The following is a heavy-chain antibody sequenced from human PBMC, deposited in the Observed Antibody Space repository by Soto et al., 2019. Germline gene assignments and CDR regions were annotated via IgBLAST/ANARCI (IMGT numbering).Heavy chain of an antibody. J-gene: IGHJ1*01. D-gene: IGHD5-12*01. CDR3: ARSGYSGYDA. Sequence: GGSLRLSCAASGFTFSNYWMNWVRHAPGKGLEWVARINIDGSSTTYADSVKGRFTVSRDNVKNTLNLQMNSLIVADTAEYFCARSGYSGYDAWGQGTLVTVSS. V-gene: IGHV3-74*01. CDR2: INIDGSST. CDR1: GFTFSNYW.